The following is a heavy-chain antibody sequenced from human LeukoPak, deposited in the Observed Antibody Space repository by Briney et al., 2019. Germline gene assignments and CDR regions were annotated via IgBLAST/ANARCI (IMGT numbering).Heavy chain of an antibody. CDR3: ARTAPYSYGNDRFDY. V-gene: IGHV4-59*01. Sequence: PSETLSLTCTVSGGSISSYYWSWIRQPPGKGLEWIGYIYYSGSTNYSPSLKSRVTISVDTSKNQFSLKLSSGTAADTAVYYCARTAPYSYGNDRFDYWGQGTLVTVSS. CDR1: GGSISSYY. D-gene: IGHD5-18*01. CDR2: IYYSGST. J-gene: IGHJ4*02.